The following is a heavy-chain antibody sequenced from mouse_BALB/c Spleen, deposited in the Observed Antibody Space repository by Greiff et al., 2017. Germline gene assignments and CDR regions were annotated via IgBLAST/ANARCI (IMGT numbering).Heavy chain of an antibody. J-gene: IGHJ4*01. V-gene: IGHV2-6-2*01. CDR2: IWSDGST. D-gene: IGHD2-1*01. Sequence: VKLMESGPDLVAPSQSLSITCTVSGFSLTSYGVHWVRQPPGKGLEWLVVIWSDGSTTYNSALKSRLSISKDNSKSQVFLKMNSLQTDDTAMYSCARHSSYVNPYAMGNWGEGESVTVSS. CDR1: GFSLTSYG. CDR3: ARHSSYVNPYAMGN.